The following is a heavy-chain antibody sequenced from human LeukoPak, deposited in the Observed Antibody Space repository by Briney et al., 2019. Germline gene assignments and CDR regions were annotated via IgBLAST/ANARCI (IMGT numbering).Heavy chain of an antibody. Sequence: GASVKVSCKASGGTFSSYTISWVRQAPGQGLEWMGRIIPILGIANYAQKFQGRVTITADISTSTAYMELSSLRSEDTAVYYCATRIGGNSDWYFDLWGRGTLVTVSS. J-gene: IGHJ2*01. CDR2: IIPILGIA. V-gene: IGHV1-69*02. CDR3: ATRIGGNSDWYFDL. D-gene: IGHD4-23*01. CDR1: GGTFSSYT.